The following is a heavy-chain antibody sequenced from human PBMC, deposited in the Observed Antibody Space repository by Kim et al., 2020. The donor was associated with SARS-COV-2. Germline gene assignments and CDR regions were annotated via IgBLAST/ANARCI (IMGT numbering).Heavy chain of an antibody. CDR1: GFTFSSYG. J-gene: IGHJ6*02. Sequence: GGSLRLSCAASGFTFSSYGMHWVRQAPGKGLEWVAVIWYDGSNKYYADSVKGRFTISRDNSKNTLYLQMNSLRAEDTAVYYCARDDPADWTYGMDVWGQGTTVTVSS. CDR3: ARDDPADWTYGMDV. D-gene: IGHD2-21*01. V-gene: IGHV3-33*01. CDR2: IWYDGSNK.